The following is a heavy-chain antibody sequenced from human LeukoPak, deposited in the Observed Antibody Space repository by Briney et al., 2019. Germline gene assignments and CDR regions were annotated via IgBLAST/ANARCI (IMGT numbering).Heavy chain of an antibody. CDR3: ARQYCSGGSCDWFDP. D-gene: IGHD2-15*01. V-gene: IGHV4-38-2*02. J-gene: IGHJ5*02. CDR2: IYHSGST. CDR1: GYSISSGFY. Sequence: SETLSLTCTVSGYSISSGFYWGWIRQPPGKGLEWIGSIYHSGSTHYNSSLKSRVTISMDTSKNQLSLKLSSVTAADTAVYYCARQYCSGGSCDWFDPWGQGTLVTVSS.